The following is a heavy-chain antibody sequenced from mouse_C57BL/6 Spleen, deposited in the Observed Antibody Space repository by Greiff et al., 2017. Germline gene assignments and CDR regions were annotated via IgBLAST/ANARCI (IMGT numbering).Heavy chain of an antibody. CDR1: GYAFSSSW. CDR2: IYPGDGDT. CDR3: ARALYEEAWFAY. D-gene: IGHD2-3*01. J-gene: IGHJ3*01. Sequence: QVQLQQSGPELVKPGASVKISCKASGYAFSSSWMNWVKQRPGKGLEWIGRIYPGDGDTNYNGKFKGKATLTADKSSSTAYMQLSSLTSEDSAVYFCARALYEEAWFAYWGQGTLVTVSA. V-gene: IGHV1-82*01.